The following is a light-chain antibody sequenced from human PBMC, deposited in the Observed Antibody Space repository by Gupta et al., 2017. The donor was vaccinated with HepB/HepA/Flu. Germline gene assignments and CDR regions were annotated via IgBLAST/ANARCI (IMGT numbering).Light chain of an antibody. CDR1: SSDVGGYDY. CDR3: CSYAGSYTWV. J-gene: IGLJ3*02. CDR2: DVT. Sequence: QSALTQPRSVSGSLGQSVTITCTGTSSDVGGYDYVYWYQQHPGKAPKLVIYDVTKRPSGVPDRFSGSKSGNTASLTISGLQAEDEADYHCCSYAGSYTWVFGGGTKVTVL. V-gene: IGLV2-11*01.